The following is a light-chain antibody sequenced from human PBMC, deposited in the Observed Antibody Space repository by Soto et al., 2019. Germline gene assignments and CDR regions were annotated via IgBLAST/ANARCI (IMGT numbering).Light chain of an antibody. Sequence: EIVLTQSPGTLSLSPGERATLSCRASQSVSSNYLAWYRRKPGQAPRLLIYGASSRATGIPDRFSGSGSGTDFTLTITRLEPEDFAGYYCQQYGSSPPTFGPGTRVEIK. V-gene: IGKV3-20*01. J-gene: IGKJ1*01. CDR2: GAS. CDR1: QSVSSNY. CDR3: QQYGSSPPT.